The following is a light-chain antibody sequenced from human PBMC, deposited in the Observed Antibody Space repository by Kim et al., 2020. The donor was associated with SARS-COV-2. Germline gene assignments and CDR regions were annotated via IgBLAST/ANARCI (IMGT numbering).Light chain of an antibody. CDR3: ATWDSSLSVGV. CDR1: RSNIGNNP. J-gene: IGLJ3*02. CDR2: DND. Sequence: QSVLTQPPSVSAAPGHKVTISCSGSRSNIGNNPVSWYQQFPGTAPRLITYDNDKRPSGIPDRFSSSKSGTSATLGITGLRTGDEADYYCATWDSSLSVGVFGRGTKVTVL. V-gene: IGLV1-51*01.